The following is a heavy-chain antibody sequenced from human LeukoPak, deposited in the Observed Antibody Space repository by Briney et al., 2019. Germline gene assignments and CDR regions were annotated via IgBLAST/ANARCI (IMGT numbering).Heavy chain of an antibody. CDR3: ARDVWTGVAVSDY. V-gene: IGHV3-7*01. D-gene: IGHD6-19*01. CDR1: GFTFSSYW. Sequence: GGPLRLSCVAPGFTFSSYWMTWGGQAPGKGLEWLANIKEDGSIQYYLDSVRGRFTISRDNAKTSVYLQLNSLRADDTAVYYCARDVWTGVAVSDYWGQGTLVTVSS. CDR2: IKEDGSIQ. J-gene: IGHJ4*02.